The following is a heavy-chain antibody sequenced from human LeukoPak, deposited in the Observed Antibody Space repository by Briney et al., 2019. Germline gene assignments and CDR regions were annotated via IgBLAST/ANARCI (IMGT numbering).Heavy chain of an antibody. CDR2: INSDGSFT. CDR1: GFTFSTYW. CDR3: ARGLPYDSSGYYPFDY. Sequence: GGSLRLSCAASGFTFSTYWMHWVRQAPGKGLMCVSRINSDGSFTIYADSVKGRFTISRDNAKNTLYLQMNSLRAEDTAVHFCARGLPYDSSGYYPFDYWGQGTLVTVSS. J-gene: IGHJ4*02. V-gene: IGHV3-74*01. D-gene: IGHD3-22*01.